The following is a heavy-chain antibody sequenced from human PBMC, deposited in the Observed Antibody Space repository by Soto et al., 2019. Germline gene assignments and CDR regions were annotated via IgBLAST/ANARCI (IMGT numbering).Heavy chain of an antibody. CDR2: ICQYNGIT. D-gene: IGHD1-20*01. Sequence: GPSVRVSCKASGYTFTSDATSGVRQTPRQGLQWLGWICQYNGITNYAQKRRGRVNMTTDTTTISAFIDLRSLRSDDTAVYYCARAGMGQGYYGMDDCGQGTTVTVSS. V-gene: IGHV1-18*04. J-gene: IGHJ6*02. CDR3: ARAGMGQGYYGMDD. CDR1: GYTFTSDA.